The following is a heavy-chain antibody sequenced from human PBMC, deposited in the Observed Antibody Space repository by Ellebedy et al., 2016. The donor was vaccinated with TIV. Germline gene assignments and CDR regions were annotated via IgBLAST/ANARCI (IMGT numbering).Heavy chain of an antibody. D-gene: IGHD6-19*01. CDR1: GFSLNTDGMC. V-gene: IGHV2-70*11. J-gene: IGHJ6*02. CDR3: ARMIRAVAGKSPPLTDYGMDV. CDR2: IDWDDDK. Sequence: SGPTLVKPTETLTLTCTFSGFSLNTDGMCVTWIRQPSGKALEWLARIDWDDDKYYHSSLKTRLTIFKDTSKNLVVLTMTNMDPVDTATYYCARMIRAVAGKSPPLTDYGMDVWGQGTTVTVSS.